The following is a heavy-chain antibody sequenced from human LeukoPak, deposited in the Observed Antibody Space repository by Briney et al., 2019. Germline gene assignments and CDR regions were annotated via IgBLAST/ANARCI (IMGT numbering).Heavy chain of an antibody. J-gene: IGHJ4*02. Sequence: GGSLRLSCAASGFTFSSYAMGWVRQAPGKGLEWVSYISSSSSTIYYADSVKGRFTISRDNAKNSLYLQMNSLRAEDTAVYYCARTCSSTSCSSGYWGQGTLVTVSS. CDR1: GFTFSSYA. D-gene: IGHD2-2*01. CDR2: ISSSSSTI. CDR3: ARTCSSTSCSSGY. V-gene: IGHV3-48*01.